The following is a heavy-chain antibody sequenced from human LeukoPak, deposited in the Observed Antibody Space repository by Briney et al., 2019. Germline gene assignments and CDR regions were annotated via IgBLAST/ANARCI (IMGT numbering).Heavy chain of an antibody. CDR3: ASRAHCSGGSCYGNWFDP. J-gene: IGHJ5*02. Sequence: SETLSLTCTVSGASISSHYWSWIRQSPGKGLEWIWYISYSGINNYNPSLKSRVTISVDTSKNHFSLGLSSVTAADTAVYYCASRAHCSGGSCYGNWFDPWGQGTLVTVSS. CDR1: GASISSHY. CDR2: ISYSGIN. V-gene: IGHV4-59*11. D-gene: IGHD2-15*01.